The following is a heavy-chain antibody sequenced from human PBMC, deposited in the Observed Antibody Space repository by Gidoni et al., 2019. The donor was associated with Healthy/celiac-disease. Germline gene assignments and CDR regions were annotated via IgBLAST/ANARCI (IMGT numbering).Heavy chain of an antibody. CDR1: GRSISSGGYY. CDR2: IYYSGST. J-gene: IGHJ3*02. Sequence: QVQLQESGPGLVKPSQTLSLTCTVSGRSISSGGYYWSWIRQHPGKGLEWIGYIYYSGSTYYNPSLKSRVTISVDTSKNQFSLKLSSVTAADTAVYYCARRSYLHPRDAFDIWGQGTMVTVSS. V-gene: IGHV4-31*03. CDR3: ARRSYLHPRDAFDI. D-gene: IGHD1-26*01.